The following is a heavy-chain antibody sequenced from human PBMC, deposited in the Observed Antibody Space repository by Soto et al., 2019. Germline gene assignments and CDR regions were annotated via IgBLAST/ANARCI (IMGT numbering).Heavy chain of an antibody. CDR1: GFIFSSYG. J-gene: IGHJ4*02. Sequence: GGSLRLSCVASGFIFSSYGMSWVRQAPGKGLEWVSGIGGSGGSTYYGNSVKGAFRISRDNSKNTLYLQMSSLRAEDTAVYYCAKDDCSSTSCPKTFEYWGQGTLVTVSS. D-gene: IGHD2-2*01. CDR3: AKDDCSSTSCPKTFEY. V-gene: IGHV3-23*01. CDR2: IGGSGGST.